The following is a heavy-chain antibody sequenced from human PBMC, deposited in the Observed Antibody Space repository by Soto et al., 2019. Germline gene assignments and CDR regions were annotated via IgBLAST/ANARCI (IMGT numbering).Heavy chain of an antibody. D-gene: IGHD4-17*01. J-gene: IGHJ4*01. V-gene: IGHV2-5*02. CDR3: AHDAHGGLVY. CDR1: GFSLSTSGVG. Sequence: QITLKESGPTLVKPTQTLTLTCTFSGFSLSTSGVGVTWIRQPPGKALEWLALNYWDDDKRYSPSLTNRLSITKYTSKNQVVHKMTNMDPVDTATYYSAHDAHGGLVYWGQGARVTISS. CDR2: NYWDDDK.